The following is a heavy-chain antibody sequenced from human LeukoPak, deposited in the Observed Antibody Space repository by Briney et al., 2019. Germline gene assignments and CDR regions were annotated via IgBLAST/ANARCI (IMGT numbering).Heavy chain of an antibody. CDR3: AVGGLYYDSSGYYFTFDY. J-gene: IGHJ4*02. CDR1: GYTFTSYG. V-gene: IGHV1-69*05. D-gene: IGHD3-22*01. CDR2: IIPIFGTA. Sequence: GASVKVSCKASGYTFTSYGISWVRQAPGQGLEWMGGIIPIFGTANYAQKFQGRVTITTDESTSTAYMELSSLRSEDTAVYYCAVGGLYYDSSGYYFTFDYWGQGTLVTVSS.